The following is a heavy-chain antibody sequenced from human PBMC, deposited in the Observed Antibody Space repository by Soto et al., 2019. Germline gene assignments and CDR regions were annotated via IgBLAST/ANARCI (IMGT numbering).Heavy chain of an antibody. Sequence: QVQLVESGGGLVKPGGSLRLSCVVSGLNFDYYYMSWIRQAPGKGLEWVGYISTGGINIYYGDSVKGRFTISRDNAKNSLYMEMNDLRVEDTAVYYCAGMTTVPLYFDHWGQGAVVTVSS. CDR2: ISTGGINI. CDR1: GLNFDYYY. D-gene: IGHD4-4*01. V-gene: IGHV3-11*01. J-gene: IGHJ4*02. CDR3: AGMTTVPLYFDH.